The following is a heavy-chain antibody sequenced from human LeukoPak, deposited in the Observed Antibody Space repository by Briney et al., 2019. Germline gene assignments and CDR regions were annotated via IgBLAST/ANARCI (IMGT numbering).Heavy chain of an antibody. CDR1: GFTFSSYG. J-gene: IGHJ3*02. Sequence: GGSLRLSCAASGFTFSSYGMHWVRQAPGKGLEWVAFIRYDGSNKYYADSVKGRFTISRDNSKNTLYLQMNSLRAEDTAVYYCAKAYSSSWYDPESAFDIWGQGTMVTVSS. D-gene: IGHD6-13*01. CDR3: AKAYSSSWYDPESAFDI. V-gene: IGHV3-30*02. CDR2: IRYDGSNK.